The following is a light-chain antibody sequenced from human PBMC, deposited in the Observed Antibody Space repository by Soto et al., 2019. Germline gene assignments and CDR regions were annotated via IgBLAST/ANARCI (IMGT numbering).Light chain of an antibody. V-gene: IGKV3-20*01. CDR3: QHYGSSVP. CDR2: GTG. J-gene: IGKJ4*01. Sequence: IGVTQGKGIVPCCRGESATLSCRASESVSSHYIGWYQQRRGQAPRLLIYGTGNRAPGIPDRFSGDGAGTDFTLTITRLEPEDFAVYYCQHYGSSVPFGGGTKVDIK. CDR1: ESVSSHY.